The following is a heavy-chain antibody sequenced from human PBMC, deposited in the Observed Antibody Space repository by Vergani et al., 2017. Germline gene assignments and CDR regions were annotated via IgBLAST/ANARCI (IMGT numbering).Heavy chain of an antibody. CDR3: ARGGFNWNYGRNWFDP. V-gene: IGHV4-34*09. CDR1: GGSFSGYY. Sequence: QVQLQESGPGLVKPSQTLSLTCAVYGGSFSGYYWSWIRQPPGKGLEWIGEINHSGSTNYNPSLKSRVTISVTTSKNQFSLKLSSVTAADTAVYYCARGGFNWNYGRNWFDPWGQGTLVTVSS. CDR2: INHSGST. J-gene: IGHJ5*02. D-gene: IGHD1-7*01.